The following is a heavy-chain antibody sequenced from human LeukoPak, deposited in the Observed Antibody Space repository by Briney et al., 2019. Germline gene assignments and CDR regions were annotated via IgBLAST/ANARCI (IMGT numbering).Heavy chain of an antibody. Sequence: RASVKVSCKASGYTLTSYDINWVRQATGQGLEWMGWMNPNSGNTGYAQKFQGRVTMTRNTSISTAYMELSSLRSEDTAVYYCARGGRYSYGTQFDYWGQGTLVTVSS. CDR2: MNPNSGNT. V-gene: IGHV1-8*01. D-gene: IGHD5-18*01. CDR1: GYTLTSYD. CDR3: ARGGRYSYGTQFDY. J-gene: IGHJ4*02.